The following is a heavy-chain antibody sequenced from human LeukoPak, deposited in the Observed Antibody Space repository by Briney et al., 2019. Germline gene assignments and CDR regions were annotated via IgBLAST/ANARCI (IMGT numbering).Heavy chain of an antibody. CDR1: GFTFSSYA. Sequence: PGGSLRLSCAASGFTFSSYAIHWVRQAPGKGLEYVSAINSNGGRTYYADSVKGRLTISRDNSKNTVYLQMGSLRAEDMAVYYCARARRSCSGDTCYSYYFDYWGQGTLVTVSS. V-gene: IGHV3-64*02. D-gene: IGHD2-15*01. CDR3: ARARRSCSGDTCYSYYFDY. J-gene: IGHJ4*02. CDR2: INSNGGRT.